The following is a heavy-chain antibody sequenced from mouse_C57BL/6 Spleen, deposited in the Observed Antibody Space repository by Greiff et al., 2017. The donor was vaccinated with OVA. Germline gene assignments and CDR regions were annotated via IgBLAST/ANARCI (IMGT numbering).Heavy chain of an antibody. CDR1: GFTFSSYG. D-gene: IGHD1-1*01. CDR3: ARDYGSSVEYFDV. Sequence: EVKLVESGGDLVKPGGSLKLSCAASGFTFSSYGMSWVRQTPDKRLEWVATISSGGSYTYYPDSVKGRFTISRDNAKNTLYLQMSSLKSEDTAMYYGARDYGSSVEYFDVWGTGTTVTVSS. CDR2: ISSGGSYT. V-gene: IGHV5-6*01. J-gene: IGHJ1*03.